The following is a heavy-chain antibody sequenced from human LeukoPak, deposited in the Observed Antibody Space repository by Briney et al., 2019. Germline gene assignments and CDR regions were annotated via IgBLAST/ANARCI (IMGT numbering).Heavy chain of an antibody. D-gene: IGHD3-16*01. CDR2: IYSGGST. CDR3: ARDRPVTPLGY. CDR1: GVTFSNNC. J-gene: IGHJ4*02. Sequence: PGGSLRLSCAASGVTFSNNCMTWVRQPPGKGLEWVSVIYSGGSTYYADAVKGRFTISRDNSKNTVYLQMNSLRAEDTAVYYCARDRPVTPLGYWGQGTLVTVSS. V-gene: IGHV3-53*01.